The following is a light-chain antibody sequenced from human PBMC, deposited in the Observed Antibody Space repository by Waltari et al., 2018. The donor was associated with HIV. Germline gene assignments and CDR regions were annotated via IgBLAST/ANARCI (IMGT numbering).Light chain of an antibody. CDR1: QSISFW. J-gene: IGKJ1*01. V-gene: IGKV1-5*03. CDR3: QQYDSFPWT. CDR2: EAS. Sequence: DIQMTQSPSTLSASIGDRVTITCRDSQSISFWLAWYHQKPGKAPKLLIYEASNLESGVPSRFSGTGSGTEFTLTISSLQPDDSATFYCQQYDSFPWTFGQGTKVGIK.